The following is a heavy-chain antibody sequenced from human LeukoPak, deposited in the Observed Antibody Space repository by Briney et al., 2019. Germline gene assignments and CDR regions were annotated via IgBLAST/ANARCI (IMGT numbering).Heavy chain of an antibody. CDR2: ISNSGDNT. CDR3: AKGAYYYNSIGYYDPKYYYYYMDV. CDR1: GFTFSSYT. V-gene: IGHV3-23*01. Sequence: GGSLRLSCAASGFTFSSYTMSWVRQAPGKGLEWVSTISNSGDNTYYTVSVKGRFTISRDSSKNTLSLQMNSLRTEDTAVYYCAKGAYYYNSIGYYDPKYYYYYMDVWGKGTTVTVSS. D-gene: IGHD3-22*01. J-gene: IGHJ6*03.